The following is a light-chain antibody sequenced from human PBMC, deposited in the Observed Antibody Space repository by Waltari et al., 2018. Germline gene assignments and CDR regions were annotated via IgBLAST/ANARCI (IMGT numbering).Light chain of an antibody. CDR3: QQYSDWPPWT. J-gene: IGKJ1*01. V-gene: IGKV3-15*01. CDR2: AAS. Sequence: EIMMTQSPATLSLSPGERATLSCRASPSVGSNLAWYQQKLGQAPRLLMFAASTRAPDIPARFSGSGSGTDFTLTISGLQSEDFALYYCQQYSDWPPWTFGQGTKVEIK. CDR1: PSVGSN.